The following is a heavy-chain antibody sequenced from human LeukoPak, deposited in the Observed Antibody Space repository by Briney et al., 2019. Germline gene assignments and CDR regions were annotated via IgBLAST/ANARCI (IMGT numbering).Heavy chain of an antibody. CDR1: GYTFTGYY. J-gene: IGHJ4*02. D-gene: IGHD3-22*01. CDR3: ARGAAYTYYYDSSGYYRHFGY. CDR2: INPNSGGT. Sequence: ASVKVSCKASGYTFTGYYMHWVRQAPGQGLEWMGWINPNSGGTNYAQKFQGRVTMTRDTSISTAYMELSRLRSDDTAVYYCARGAAYTYYYDSSGYYRHFGYWGQGTLVTVSS. V-gene: IGHV1-2*02.